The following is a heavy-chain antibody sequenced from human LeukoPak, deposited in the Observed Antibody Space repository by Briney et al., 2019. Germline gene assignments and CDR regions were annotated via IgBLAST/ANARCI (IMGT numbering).Heavy chain of an antibody. CDR1: GITFSSYA. V-gene: IGHV3-30-3*01. D-gene: IGHD2/OR15-2a*01. J-gene: IGHJ4*02. CDR3: ARARIFDY. Sequence: GGSLRLSCAASGITFSSYAMHWVRQAPGKGLEWVAVISYDGSNKYYADSVKGRFTISRDNSKNTLYLQMNSLRAEDTAVYYCARARIFDYWGQGTLVTVSS. CDR2: ISYDGSNK.